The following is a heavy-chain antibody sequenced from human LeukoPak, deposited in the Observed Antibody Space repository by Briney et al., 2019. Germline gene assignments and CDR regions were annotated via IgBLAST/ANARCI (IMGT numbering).Heavy chain of an antibody. Sequence: GSLRLSCAASGFTFSSYWMHWVRQAPGKGLVWVSRINSDGSSTSYADSVKGRFTISRDNAKNTLYLQMNSLRAEDTAVYYCARADYGDREDYWGQGTLVTVSS. V-gene: IGHV3-74*01. CDR2: INSDGSST. J-gene: IGHJ4*02. D-gene: IGHD4-17*01. CDR1: GFTFSSYW. CDR3: ARADYGDREDY.